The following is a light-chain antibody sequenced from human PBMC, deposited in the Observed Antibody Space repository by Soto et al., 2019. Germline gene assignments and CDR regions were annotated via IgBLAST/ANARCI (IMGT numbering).Light chain of an antibody. CDR1: QSVSSY. CDR3: HHFGSLPET. Sequence: EIVMTQSPATLSVSPGERATLSCRASQSVSSYLAWYQQKPGRAPRLLFYSASSRATGIPDRFSGSGSGTDFTLTISRLEPEDFAVYYCHHFGSLPETFGQGTKVDNK. CDR2: SAS. V-gene: IGKV3-20*01. J-gene: IGKJ1*01.